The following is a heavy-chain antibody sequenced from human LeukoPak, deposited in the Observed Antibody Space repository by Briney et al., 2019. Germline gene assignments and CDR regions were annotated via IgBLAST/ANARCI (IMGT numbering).Heavy chain of an antibody. CDR3: ASFHYYGSGAYYLSY. J-gene: IGHJ4*02. V-gene: IGHV3-20*04. D-gene: IGHD3-10*01. CDR2: INWNGRIT. CDR1: GFTFDDYA. Sequence: GESLRLSCAASGFTFDDYAMNWVRQVPGRGLEWVSGINWNGRITEYADSVKDRFTISRDNSKNTLYLQMSSLRAEDTAVYFCASFHYYGSGAYYLSYWGQGTLVTVSS.